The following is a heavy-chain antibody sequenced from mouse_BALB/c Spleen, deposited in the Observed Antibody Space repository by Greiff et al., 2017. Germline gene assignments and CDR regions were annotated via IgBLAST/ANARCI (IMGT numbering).Heavy chain of an antibody. Sequence: VQLKQSGPELVKPGASVKISCTASGYTFTDYNMHWVKQSHGKSLEWIGYIYPYNGGTGYNQKFKSKATLTVDNSSSTAYMELRSLTSEDSAVYYCARSRGNWFAYWGQGTLVTVSA. CDR2: IYPYNGGT. J-gene: IGHJ3*01. V-gene: IGHV1S29*02. CDR3: ARSRGNWFAY. CDR1: GYTFTDYN.